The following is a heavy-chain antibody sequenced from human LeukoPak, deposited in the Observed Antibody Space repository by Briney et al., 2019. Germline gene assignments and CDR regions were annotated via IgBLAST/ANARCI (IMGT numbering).Heavy chain of an antibody. J-gene: IGHJ4*02. CDR3: ASSLPIDYYSSSPPYSFDY. V-gene: IGHV1-69*13. CDR1: GGTFSSYA. Sequence: SVKVSCKASGGTFSSYAISWVRQAPGQGLEWMGGIIPIFGTANYAQKFQGRVTITADESTSTAYMELSSLRSEDTAVYYCASSLPIDYYSSSPPYSFDYWGQGTLVTVSS. CDR2: IIPIFGTA. D-gene: IGHD6-6*01.